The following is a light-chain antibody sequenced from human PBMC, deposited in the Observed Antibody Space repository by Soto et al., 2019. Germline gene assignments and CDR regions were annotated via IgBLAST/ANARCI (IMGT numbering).Light chain of an antibody. CDR3: QVWDSSSDPWV. J-gene: IGLJ3*02. CDR1: NIGSKS. V-gene: IGLV3-21*02. Sequence: SYELTQPPSVSVAPGQTARITCGGNNIGSKSVHWYQQKPGQAPVLVVYDDSDRPLGIPERFSGSNSGNTATLTISRVEAGDEADYYCQVWDSSSDPWVFGGGTKLTVL. CDR2: DDS.